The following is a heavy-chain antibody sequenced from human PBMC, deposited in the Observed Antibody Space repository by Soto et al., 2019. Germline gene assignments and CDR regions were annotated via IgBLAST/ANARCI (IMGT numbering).Heavy chain of an antibody. Sequence: SVKVSCKASGGTFSSYAISWVRQAPGQGLEWMGGIIPIFGTANYAQKFQGRVTITADESTSTAYMELSSLRSEDTAVYYCARDPGIGNRPFERHPFDYWGQGTLVTVSS. D-gene: IGHD3-9*01. J-gene: IGHJ4*02. CDR3: ARDPGIGNRPFERHPFDY. CDR2: IIPIFGTA. CDR1: GGTFSSYA. V-gene: IGHV1-69*13.